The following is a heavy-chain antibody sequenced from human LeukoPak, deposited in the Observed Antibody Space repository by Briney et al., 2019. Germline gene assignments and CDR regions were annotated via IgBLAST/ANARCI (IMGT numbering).Heavy chain of an antibody. J-gene: IGHJ4*02. CDR3: ARQSFGSGWYYFDY. V-gene: IGHV1-2*02. Sequence: ASVKVSCKASGYTFTGYYMHWVRQAPGQGLEWIGWINSNSGGTTYAQKFQGRVSLTRDTSIITASMELSRLTSDDTAVYYCARQSFGSGWYYFDYWGQGTLVTV. D-gene: IGHD6-19*01. CDR1: GYTFTGYY. CDR2: INSNSGGT.